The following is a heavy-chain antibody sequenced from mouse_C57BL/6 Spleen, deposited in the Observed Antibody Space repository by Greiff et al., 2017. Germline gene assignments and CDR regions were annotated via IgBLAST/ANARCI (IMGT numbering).Heavy chain of an antibody. Sequence: QVQLKQPGAELVMPGASVKLSCKASGYTFTSYWMHWVKQRPGQGLEWIGEIDPSDSYTNYNQKFKGKSTLTVDKSSSTAYMQLSSLTSEDSAVYYCARSRDGYYDYAMDYWGQGTSVTVSS. D-gene: IGHD2-3*01. CDR2: IDPSDSYT. J-gene: IGHJ4*01. CDR3: ARSRDGYYDYAMDY. V-gene: IGHV1-69*01. CDR1: GYTFTSYW.